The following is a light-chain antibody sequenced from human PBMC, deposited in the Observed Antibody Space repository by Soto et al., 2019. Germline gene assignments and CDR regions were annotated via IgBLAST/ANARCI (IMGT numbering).Light chain of an antibody. V-gene: IGLV2-14*01. CDR1: SSDVGGYNY. CDR3: SSSSTTLVL. Sequence: QSVLTQPASVSGSPGQSITISCTGTSSDVGGYNYVSWYQQHPGKAPKLMIYEVSNRPSGVSNRFSGSKSGNTASLTISGLQAEDEADYYCSSSSTTLVLFGGGTQLTVL. CDR2: EVS. J-gene: IGLJ2*01.